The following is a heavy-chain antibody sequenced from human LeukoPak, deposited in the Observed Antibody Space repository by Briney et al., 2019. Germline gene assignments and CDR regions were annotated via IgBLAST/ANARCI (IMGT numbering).Heavy chain of an antibody. V-gene: IGHV5-51*01. CDR2: IYPGDSDT. J-gene: IGHJ5*02. Sequence: GESLKLSCNVSGYSFTSYWIGWVRQMPGKGLEWMGTIYPGDSDTRYSPSFQGQVTISADKSISTAYLQWSSLKASDTAMYYCARGLLHWFDPWGQGTLVTVSS. CDR1: GYSFTSYW. CDR3: ARGLLHWFDP.